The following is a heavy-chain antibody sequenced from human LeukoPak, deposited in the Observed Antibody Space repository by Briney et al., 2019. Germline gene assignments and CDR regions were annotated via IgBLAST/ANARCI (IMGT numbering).Heavy chain of an antibody. Sequence: PGGSLRLSCAASGFTFSSYAMSWVRQAPGKGLEWVSAISGSGGSTYYADSVMGRFTISRDNSKNTLYLQMNSLRAEDTAVYYCAKDQPNYCSSTSCYTGPFDYWGQGTLVTVSS. CDR1: GFTFSSYA. V-gene: IGHV3-23*01. J-gene: IGHJ4*02. CDR3: AKDQPNYCSSTSCYTGPFDY. CDR2: ISGSGGST. D-gene: IGHD2-2*02.